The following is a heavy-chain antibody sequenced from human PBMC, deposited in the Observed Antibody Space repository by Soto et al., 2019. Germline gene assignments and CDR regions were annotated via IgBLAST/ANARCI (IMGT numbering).Heavy chain of an antibody. J-gene: IGHJ4*02. CDR2: IDPSDSYT. D-gene: IGHD3-22*01. V-gene: IGHV5-10-1*01. Sequence: PGESLKISCKGSGYSFTSYWISWVRQMPGKGLEWMGRIDPSDSYTNYSPSFQGHVTISADKSISTAYLQWSSLKASDTAMYYCARQGYYYDSSGYYGYWGQGTLVTGSS. CDR3: ARQGYYYDSSGYYGY. CDR1: GYSFTSYW.